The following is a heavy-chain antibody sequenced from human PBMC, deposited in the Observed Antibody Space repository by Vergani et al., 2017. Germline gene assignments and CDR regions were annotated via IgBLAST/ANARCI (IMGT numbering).Heavy chain of an antibody. Sequence: QVQLQESGPGLVKPSETLSLTCTVSGGSISSYYWSWIRQPAGKGLEWIGRIYTSGSTNYNTSLKSRVTMSVDTSKNQFSLKLSSVTAADTAVYYCAGTYYDFWSGFYYCGMDVWGQGTTVTVSS. J-gene: IGHJ6*02. V-gene: IGHV4-4*07. CDR3: AGTYYDFWSGFYYCGMDV. D-gene: IGHD3-3*01. CDR2: IYTSGST. CDR1: GGSISSYY.